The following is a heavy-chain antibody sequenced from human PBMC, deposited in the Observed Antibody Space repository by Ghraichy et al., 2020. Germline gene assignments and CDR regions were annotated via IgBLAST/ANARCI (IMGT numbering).Heavy chain of an antibody. J-gene: IGHJ4*02. CDR3: ARDGYIYGYFVS. CDR1: GFTISSNY. CDR2: LYSGGTT. D-gene: IGHD5-18*01. Sequence: LSLTCATSGFTISSNYMSWVRQAPGKGLEWVSVLYSGGTTYYADSVKGRFTISRDRDTLYLQMNSLSADDTGVYYCARDGYIYGYFVSWGRGTLVTVSS. V-gene: IGHV3-66*01.